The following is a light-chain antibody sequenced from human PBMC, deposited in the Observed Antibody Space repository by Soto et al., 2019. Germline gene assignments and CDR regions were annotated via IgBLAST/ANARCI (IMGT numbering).Light chain of an antibody. J-gene: IGKJ5*01. V-gene: IGKV1-33*01. Sequence: IQMTPSPSTLSGSVGARVTITCQASQDINKNLIWYQQKPGKAPKLLIYDASDLETGVPSRFSGSGSGTGFTFTISSLQPEDFATYYCQQYESRPLTFGQGTRLEN. CDR1: QDINKN. CDR2: DAS. CDR3: QQYESRPLT.